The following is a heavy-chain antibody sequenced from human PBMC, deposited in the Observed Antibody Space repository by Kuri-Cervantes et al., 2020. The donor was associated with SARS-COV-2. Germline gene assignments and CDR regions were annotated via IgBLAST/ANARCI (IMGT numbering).Heavy chain of an antibody. CDR3: ARSANYGSGSYYMSYGMDV. V-gene: IGHV1-69*04. CDR1: GESFSSYA. Sequence: SVKVSCKASGESFSSYAISWVRQAPGQGLEWMGRIIPTLGIANYEQKFQGRVTITADKSTSTAYMELSSLRSEDTAVYYCARSANYGSGSYYMSYGMDVWGQGTMVTVSS. CDR2: IIPTLGIA. D-gene: IGHD3-10*01. J-gene: IGHJ6*02.